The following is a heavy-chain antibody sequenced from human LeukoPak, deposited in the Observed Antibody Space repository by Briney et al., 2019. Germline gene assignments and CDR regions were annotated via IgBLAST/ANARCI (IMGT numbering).Heavy chain of an antibody. CDR1: GFTISSYA. V-gene: IGHV3-30-3*01. J-gene: IGHJ4*02. Sequence: PGRSLRLSCAASGFTISSYAMHWVRQAPGKGLEWVAVISYDGSNKYYADSVKGRFTISRDNSKNTLYLQMNSLRAEDTAVYYCASPVDEYDSSGYLILRWGQGTLVTVSS. CDR2: ISYDGSNK. D-gene: IGHD3-22*01. CDR3: ASPVDEYDSSGYLILR.